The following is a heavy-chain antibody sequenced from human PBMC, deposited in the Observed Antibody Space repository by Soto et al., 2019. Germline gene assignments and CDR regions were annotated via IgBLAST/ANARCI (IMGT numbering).Heavy chain of an antibody. D-gene: IGHD2-15*01. CDR2: ISSSGSGI. V-gene: IGHV3-11*01. J-gene: IGHJ3*02. CDR1: GFTFSDYY. Sequence: GGSLRLSCAASGFTFSDYYMTWIRQAPGKGLEWVSYISSSGSGIYYPDSVKGRFTISRDNAKKSLYLQMSSLRAEDAAVYYCARAYSDAFDIWGQGTLVT. CDR3: ARAYSDAFDI.